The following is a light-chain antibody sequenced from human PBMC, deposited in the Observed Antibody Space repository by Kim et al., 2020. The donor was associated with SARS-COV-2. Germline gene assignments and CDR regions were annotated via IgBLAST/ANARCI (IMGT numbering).Light chain of an antibody. J-gene: IGKJ4*01. CDR3: QQYNLYPLT. CDR2: DSP. V-gene: IGKV1-5*01. CDR1: QRITMW. Sequence: VSVRDRPHITCRASQRITMWMAWYQQKPGKDPKLLISDSPTLQGGVPSRFSGSGSGTEFTLTITSLQPDDFATYYCQQYNLYPLTFGGGTKVDIK.